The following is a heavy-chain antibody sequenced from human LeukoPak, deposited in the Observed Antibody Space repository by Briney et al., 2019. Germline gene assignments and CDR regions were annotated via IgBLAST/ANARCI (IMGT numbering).Heavy chain of an antibody. Sequence: GASVKVSCKASGGTFSSYAISWVRQAPGQGLEWMGGIIPIFGTANYAQKFQGRVTITADESTSTAYMELSSLRSEDTAVYYCARGHDSSGYLYYYYYMDVWGIGTTVTVSS. J-gene: IGHJ6*03. CDR3: ARGHDSSGYLYYYYYMDV. CDR2: IIPIFGTA. D-gene: IGHD3-22*01. V-gene: IGHV1-69*01. CDR1: GGTFSSYA.